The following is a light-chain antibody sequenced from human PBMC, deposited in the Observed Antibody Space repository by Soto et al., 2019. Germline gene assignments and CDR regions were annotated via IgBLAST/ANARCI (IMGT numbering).Light chain of an antibody. V-gene: IGKV3-20*01. CDR1: QSVSSSY. Sequence: EVVLTQSPGTLAFSPGERATLSCRASQSVSSSYLAWYQQKPGQAPRLLIYGASSRATGIPERFSGSGSGTDFTLTISRLAPEDFEVYYCQQYGSSWWTFGQGTKVDIK. CDR2: GAS. CDR3: QQYGSSWWT. J-gene: IGKJ1*01.